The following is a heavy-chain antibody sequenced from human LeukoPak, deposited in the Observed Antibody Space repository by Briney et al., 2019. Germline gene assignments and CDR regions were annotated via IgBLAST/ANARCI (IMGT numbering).Heavy chain of an antibody. CDR1: GFSFSSYW. CDR3: ARASPERYGDLDI. J-gene: IGHJ3*02. D-gene: IGHD4-17*01. CDR2: IKTDGSST. Sequence: PGGSLRLSCAASGFSFSSYWVHWVRQAPGKGLVWVSRIKTDGSSTSYAESVKGRFTISRDNAKNTLYLQMNSLRAEDTAVYYCARASPERYGDLDIWGQGTVVTVSS. V-gene: IGHV3-74*01.